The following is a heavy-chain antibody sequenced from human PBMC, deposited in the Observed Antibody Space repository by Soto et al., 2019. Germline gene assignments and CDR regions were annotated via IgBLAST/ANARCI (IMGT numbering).Heavy chain of an antibody. CDR1: GFTFSSYS. J-gene: IGHJ6*02. CDR2: ISSSSSTI. D-gene: IGHD4-17*01. Sequence: EVQLVESGGGLVQPGGSLRLSCAASGFTFSSYSMNWVRQAPGKGLEWVSYISSSSSTIYYADSVKGRFTTSRDNAKNSLYLQMNSLRDEDTAVYYCARDYGGINYYYYYGMAVWGQGTTVTVSS. CDR3: ARDYGGINYYYYYGMAV. V-gene: IGHV3-48*02.